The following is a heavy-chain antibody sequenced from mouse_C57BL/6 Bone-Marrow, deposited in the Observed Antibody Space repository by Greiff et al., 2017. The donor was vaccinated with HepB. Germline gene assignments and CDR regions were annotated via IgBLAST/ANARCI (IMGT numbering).Heavy chain of an antibody. CDR2: IHPNSGST. CDR3: ARSGIYYDYDVGAMDY. Sequence: QVQLQQPGAELVKPGASVKLSCKASGYTFTSYWMHWVKQRPGQGLEWIGMIHPNSGSTNSNEKFKSKATLTVDKSSSTAYMQLSSLTSEDSAVYYCARSGIYYDYDVGAMDYWGQGTSVTVSS. V-gene: IGHV1-64*01. D-gene: IGHD2-4*01. J-gene: IGHJ4*01. CDR1: GYTFTSYW.